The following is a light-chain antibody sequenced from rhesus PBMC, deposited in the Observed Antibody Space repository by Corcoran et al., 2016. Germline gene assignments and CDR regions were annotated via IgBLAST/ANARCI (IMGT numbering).Light chain of an antibody. V-gene: IGLV2-32*01. J-gene: IGLJ1*01. CDR1: SSDIGGYNY. CDR2: EDS. CDR3: CSYGGSYTYI. Sequence: QAALTQPRSVSGSPGQSVTISCTGTSSDIGGYNYVSWYQQHPATAPKLMISEDSKRPSGVFDRFSGSKSGNTASLTISGLQAEDEADYFCCSYGGSYTYIFGAGTRLTVL.